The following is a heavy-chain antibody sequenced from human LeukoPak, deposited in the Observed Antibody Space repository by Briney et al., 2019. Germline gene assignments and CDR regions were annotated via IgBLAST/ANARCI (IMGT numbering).Heavy chain of an antibody. CDR1: GYTFTGYY. J-gene: IGHJ4*02. V-gene: IGHV1-2*02. Sequence: EASVKVSCKASGYTFTGYYMHWVRQAPGQGLEWMGWINPNSGDTNYAQKFQGRVTMTRDTSITTAYMELSRLTSDDTAVYYCARVYSIRSFDYWGQGTLVTVSS. CDR3: ARVYSIRSFDY. CDR2: INPNSGDT. D-gene: IGHD2-15*01.